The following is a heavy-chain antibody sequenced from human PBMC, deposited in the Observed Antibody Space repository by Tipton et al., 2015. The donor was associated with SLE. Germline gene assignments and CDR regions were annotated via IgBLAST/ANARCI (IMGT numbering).Heavy chain of an antibody. J-gene: IGHJ4*02. D-gene: IGHD2-15*01. Sequence: TLSLTCTVSCDSVTDDCWSWIRQPPGKGLEWIGSIYYSGSTYYNPSLQSRVTISVDTSKNQLSLKLTSVTAADTAVYYCARGSVVADDYWGQGTLVTVSS. CDR1: CDSVTDDC. CDR3: ARGSVVADDY. V-gene: IGHV4-59*02. CDR2: IYYSGST.